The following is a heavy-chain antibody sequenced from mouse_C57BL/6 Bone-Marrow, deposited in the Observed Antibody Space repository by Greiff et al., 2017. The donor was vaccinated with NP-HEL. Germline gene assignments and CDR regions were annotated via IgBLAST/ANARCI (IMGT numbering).Heavy chain of an antibody. J-gene: IGHJ1*03. CDR1: GFSLSTFGMG. Sequence: QVQLKESGPGILQPSQTLSLTCSFSGFSLSTFGMGVGWIRQPSGKGLEWLAHIWWDDDKYYNPALKSRLTISKDTSKNQVFLKIANVDTADTATYYCARIDPCYYGSSYWYFEGWGTGTTVTVSS. CDR3: ARIDPCYYGSSYWYFEG. V-gene: IGHV8-8*01. D-gene: IGHD1-1*01. CDR2: IWWDDDK.